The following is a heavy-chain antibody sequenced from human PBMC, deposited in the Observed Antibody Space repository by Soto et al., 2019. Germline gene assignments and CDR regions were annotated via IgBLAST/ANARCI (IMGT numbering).Heavy chain of an antibody. Sequence: GGSLRLSCAASGFTFSSYAMSWVRQAPGKGLEWVSAISGSGGSTYYADSVKGRFTISRDNSKNTLYLQMNSLRAEDTAVYYCAKVPDYDILTGYEYFQHWGQGTLVTVSS. CDR2: ISGSGGST. V-gene: IGHV3-23*01. J-gene: IGHJ1*01. CDR1: GFTFSSYA. D-gene: IGHD3-9*01. CDR3: AKVPDYDILTGYEYFQH.